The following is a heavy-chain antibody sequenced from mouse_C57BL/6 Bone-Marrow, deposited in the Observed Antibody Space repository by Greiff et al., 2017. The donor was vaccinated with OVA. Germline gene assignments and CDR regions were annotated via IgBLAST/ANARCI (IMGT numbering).Heavy chain of an antibody. CDR3: AREGDYYGSSTEGYIDV. Sequence: QVQLKQPGAELVRPGSSVKLSCKASGYTFTSYWMHWVKQRPIQGLEWIGNIDPSDSETHYNQKFKDKATLTVDKSSSTAYMQLSSLASEDSAVYYCAREGDYYGSSTEGYIDVWGTGTTVTVSS. CDR1: GYTFTSYW. CDR2: IDPSDSET. D-gene: IGHD1-1*01. J-gene: IGHJ1*03. V-gene: IGHV1-52*01.